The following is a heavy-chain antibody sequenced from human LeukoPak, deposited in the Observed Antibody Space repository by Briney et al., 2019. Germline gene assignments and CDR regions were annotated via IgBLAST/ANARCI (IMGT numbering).Heavy chain of an antibody. D-gene: IGHD5-12*01. V-gene: IGHV3-21*01. CDR3: ARERVTTTAFDI. Sequence: PGGSLRLSCAAFGFTFSSYQMSWVGQAPGKGQELFSYITTTSSHIYYADSVKGRFTISRDNAKNSLYLQMNSLRAEDTAVYYCARERVTTTAFDIWGQGTMVTVSS. J-gene: IGHJ3*02. CDR1: GFTFSSYQ. CDR2: ITTTSSHI.